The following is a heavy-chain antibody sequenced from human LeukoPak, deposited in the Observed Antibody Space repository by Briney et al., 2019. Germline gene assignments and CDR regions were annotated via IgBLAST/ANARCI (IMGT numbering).Heavy chain of an antibody. CDR1: GDSVSRDGPA. J-gene: IGHJ6*02. Sequence: SQTLSLTCAISGDSVSRDGPAWNWIRQSPSRGLEWLGRTYRTSKRYTNCAESVRSRIVVNPDTSKNQFSLQLNSVTPEDTAVYYCARGMRDYYGMDVWGQGTTVTVSS. V-gene: IGHV6-1*01. CDR3: ARGMRDYYGMDV. CDR2: TYRTSKRYT.